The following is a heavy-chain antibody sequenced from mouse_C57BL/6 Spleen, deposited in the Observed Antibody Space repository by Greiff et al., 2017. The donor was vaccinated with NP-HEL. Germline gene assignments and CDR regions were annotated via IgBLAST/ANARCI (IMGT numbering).Heavy chain of an antibody. Sequence: VQLKQSGPELVKPGASVKISCKASGYSFTDYNMNWVKQSNGKSLEWIGVINPNYGTTSYNQKFKGKATLTVDQSSSTAYMQLNSLTSEDSAVYYCARERAYYSNYEGFAYWGQGTLVTVSA. CDR2: INPNYGTT. V-gene: IGHV1-39*01. D-gene: IGHD2-5*01. CDR1: GYSFTDYN. J-gene: IGHJ3*01. CDR3: ARERAYYSNYEGFAY.